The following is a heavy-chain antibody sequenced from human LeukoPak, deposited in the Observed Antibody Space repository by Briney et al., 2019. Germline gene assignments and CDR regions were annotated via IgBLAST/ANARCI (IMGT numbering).Heavy chain of an antibody. Sequence: SETLSLTCAVYGGSFSGYYWSWIRQPPGKGLEWIGEINHCGSTNYNSALKSRVTISVDTSKNQFSLKLNSVTAADTAVYYCAREDCSGGSCSSFDYWGQGTLVTVSS. V-gene: IGHV4-34*01. CDR1: GGSFSGYY. CDR2: INHCGST. CDR3: AREDCSGGSCSSFDY. D-gene: IGHD2-15*01. J-gene: IGHJ4*02.